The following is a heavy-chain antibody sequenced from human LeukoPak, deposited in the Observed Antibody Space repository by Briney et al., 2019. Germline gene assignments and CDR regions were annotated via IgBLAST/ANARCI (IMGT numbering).Heavy chain of an antibody. V-gene: IGHV3-33*01. J-gene: IGHJ6*03. CDR3: AILDFWTSFSVRDYYMDV. CDR2: IWYDGSNT. CDR1: GLTFSNYA. D-gene: IGHD3/OR15-3a*01. Sequence: PGGSLRLSCAASGLTFSNYAMHWVRQAPGKGLEWVAIIWYDGSNTYYGDSVKGRFTISRDNSRSMLYLQMNSLRAEDTAVYHCAILDFWTSFSVRDYYMDVWGKGTTVTVSS.